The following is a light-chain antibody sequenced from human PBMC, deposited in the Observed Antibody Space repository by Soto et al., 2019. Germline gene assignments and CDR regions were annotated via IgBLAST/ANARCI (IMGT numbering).Light chain of an antibody. J-gene: IGKJ4*01. Sequence: EIVLTQSTGTLSLSPGERATLSCRASQSVSSSYLAWYQQKPGQAPRLLIYGASSRATGIPDRFSGSGSGTDFTLTISRLEPEDFAVYYCQQYGSSLRTFGGGTKVEIK. CDR1: QSVSSSY. V-gene: IGKV3-20*01. CDR3: QQYGSSLRT. CDR2: GAS.